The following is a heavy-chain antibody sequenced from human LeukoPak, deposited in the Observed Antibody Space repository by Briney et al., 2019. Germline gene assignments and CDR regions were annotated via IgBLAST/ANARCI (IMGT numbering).Heavy chain of an antibody. Sequence: ASVKVSCKASGYTFTGYYMHWVRQAPGQGLEWMGRINPNSGDTNYAQNFQGRVTMTRDTSVTTAYMELSSLTSADTAVYFCARSAEHCNNGVCFTDYYMDVWGKGTTVTVSS. CDR1: GYTFTGYY. CDR2: INPNSGDT. V-gene: IGHV1-2*06. D-gene: IGHD2-8*01. J-gene: IGHJ6*03. CDR3: ARSAEHCNNGVCFTDYYMDV.